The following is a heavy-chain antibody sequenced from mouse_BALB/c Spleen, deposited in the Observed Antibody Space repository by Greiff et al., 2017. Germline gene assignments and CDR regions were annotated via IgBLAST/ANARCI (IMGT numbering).Heavy chain of an antibody. Sequence: QVQLKQSGAELVKPGASVKLSCKASGYTFTSYYMYWVKQRPGQGLEWIGEINPSNGGTNFNEKFKSKATLTVDKSSSTAYMQLSSLTSEDSAVYYCTRSRVPYAMDYWGQGTSVTVSS. CDR3: TRSRVPYAMDY. CDR1: GYTFTSYY. D-gene: IGHD2-14*01. J-gene: IGHJ4*01. V-gene: IGHV1S81*02. CDR2: INPSNGGT.